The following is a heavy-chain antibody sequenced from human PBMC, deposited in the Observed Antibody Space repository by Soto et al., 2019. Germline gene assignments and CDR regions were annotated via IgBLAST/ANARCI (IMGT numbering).Heavy chain of an antibody. V-gene: IGHV4-30-4*01. J-gene: IGHJ4*02. CDR2: IYDGGRT. CDR1: GGSISTVDYW. Sequence: QVQLQESGPGLVKPSQTLSLTCTVSGGSISTVDYWWSWIRQSPDMGLKWIGHIYDGGRTYNNPSLESRVTVSVDTPKTQLSLTLTSVSAADTAVYYCARGPSGDKVDSWGQGTLVTVSS. D-gene: IGHD7-27*01. CDR3: ARGPSGDKVDS.